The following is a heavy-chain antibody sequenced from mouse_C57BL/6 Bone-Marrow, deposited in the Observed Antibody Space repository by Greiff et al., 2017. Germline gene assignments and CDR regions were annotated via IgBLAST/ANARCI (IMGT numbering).Heavy chain of an antibody. V-gene: IGHV1-62-2*01. CDR1: GYTFTEYT. Sequence: QVQLKQSGAELVKPGASVKLSCKASGYTFTEYTIHWVKQRSGQGLEWIGWFYPGSGSIKYNEKFKDKATLTADKSSSTVYMELSRLTSEDSAVYFCARHEGPYYYSNHYFDYWGQGTTLTVSS. D-gene: IGHD2-5*01. CDR2: FYPGSGSI. CDR3: ARHEGPYYYSNHYFDY. J-gene: IGHJ2*01.